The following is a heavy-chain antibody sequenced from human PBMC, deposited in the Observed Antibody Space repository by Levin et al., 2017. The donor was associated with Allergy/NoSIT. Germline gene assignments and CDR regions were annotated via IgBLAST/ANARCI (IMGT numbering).Heavy chain of an antibody. D-gene: IGHD2-2*01. V-gene: IGHV3-30*03. CDR1: GXXFXSXX. Sequence: GESLKISCAASGXXFXSXXMQGSSQDTSKGLEWVAVISYDGSNKYYADSVKGRFTISRDNSKNTLYLQMNSLRAEDTAVYYCATERTYCSSASCSPAPFDYWGQGTLVTVSS. CDR2: ISYDGSNK. CDR3: ATERTYCSSASCSPAPFDY. J-gene: IGHJ4*02.